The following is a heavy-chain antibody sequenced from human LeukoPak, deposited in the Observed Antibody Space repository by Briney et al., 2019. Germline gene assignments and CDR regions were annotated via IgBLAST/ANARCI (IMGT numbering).Heavy chain of an antibody. Sequence: GGSLRLSCAASGFTFSSYAMSWVRQAPGKGLEWVSAISGSGGSTYYADSVKGRFTISRDNSKNTLYLQMNSLRAEDTAVYYCAKDVVSTSCYYFDYWGQGTLSPSPQ. CDR3: AKDVVSTSCYYFDY. CDR2: ISGSGGST. CDR1: GFTFSSYA. V-gene: IGHV3-23*01. D-gene: IGHD2-2*01. J-gene: IGHJ4*02.